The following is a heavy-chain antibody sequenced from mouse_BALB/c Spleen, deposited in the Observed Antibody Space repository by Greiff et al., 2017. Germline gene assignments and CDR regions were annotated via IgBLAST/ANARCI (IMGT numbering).Heavy chain of an antibody. D-gene: IGHD6-2*01. CDR2: ISYSGST. CDR1: GDSITSCY. V-gene: IGHV3-8*02. Sequence: VQLQQSGPSLVKPSQTLSLTCSVTGDSITSCYWNWIRKFPGNKLEYMGYISYSGSTYYNPSLKSRISITRDTSKNQYYLQLNSVTTEDTATYYCARSSVSPYAMDYWGQGTSVTVSS. J-gene: IGHJ4*01. CDR3: ARSSVSPYAMDY.